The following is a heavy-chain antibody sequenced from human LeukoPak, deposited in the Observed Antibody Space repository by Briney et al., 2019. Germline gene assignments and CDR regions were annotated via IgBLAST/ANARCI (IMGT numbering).Heavy chain of an antibody. Sequence: GRSLRLSCAASGFTFSSYGMHWVRQAPGKGLEWVAVISYDGSNKYYADSVKGRFTISRDNSKNTLYLQMNSLRAEDTAVYYCARDVPHNWFDTWGQGTLVTVSS. CDR2: ISYDGSNK. CDR1: GFTFSSYG. V-gene: IGHV3-30*03. J-gene: IGHJ5*02. CDR3: ARDVPHNWFDT.